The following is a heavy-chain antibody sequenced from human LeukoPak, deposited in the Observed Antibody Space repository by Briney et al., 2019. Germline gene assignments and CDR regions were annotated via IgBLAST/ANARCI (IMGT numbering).Heavy chain of an antibody. CDR1: GGSFSGYY. V-gene: IGHV4-34*01. CDR2: INHSGST. J-gene: IGHJ6*03. Sequence: SETLSLTCAVSGGSFSGYYWSWIRQAPGKGLEWIGEINHSGSTNYNPSLKSRVTISTDTSKNQFSLKLTSVTAADTAMYYCPRAGVVAYHLYYFHMDVWGNGTTVTVSS. D-gene: IGHD3-3*01. CDR3: PRAGVVAYHLYYFHMDV.